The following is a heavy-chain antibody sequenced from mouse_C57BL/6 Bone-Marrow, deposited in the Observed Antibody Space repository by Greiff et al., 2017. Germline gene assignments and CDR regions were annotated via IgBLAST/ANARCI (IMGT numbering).Heavy chain of an antibody. V-gene: IGHV14-4*01. CDR2: IDPENGDT. D-gene: IGHD1-1*01. Sequence: EVQLVESGAELVRPGASVKLSCTASGFNIKDDYMHWVKQRPEQGLEWIGWIDPENGDTEYASKFQGKATITADTSSNTAYLQLSSLTSEDTAVYYCTTSYYYGSSPAYWGQGTLVTVSA. CDR3: TTSYYYGSSPAY. CDR1: GFNIKDDY. J-gene: IGHJ3*01.